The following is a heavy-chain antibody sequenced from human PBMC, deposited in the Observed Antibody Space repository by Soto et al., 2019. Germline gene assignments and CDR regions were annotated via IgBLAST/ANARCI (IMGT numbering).Heavy chain of an antibody. J-gene: IGHJ6*02. V-gene: IGHV4-59*02. CDR1: GVPVIGFY. CDR2: IYHSGST. D-gene: IGHD3-10*01. Sequence: LVFLSLRCRVVGVPVIGFYGSLIRPTVLKRLECIGYIYHSGSTNYNPSLKSRVTISVDTSKNQFSLKLSSVTAADTAVYYCARDLWVRGVIIGPDYYYGMDVGGPRTTGTVAS. CDR3: ARDLWVRGVIIGPDYYYGMDV.